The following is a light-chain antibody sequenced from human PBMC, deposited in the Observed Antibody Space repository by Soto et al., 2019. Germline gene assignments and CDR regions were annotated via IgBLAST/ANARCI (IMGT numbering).Light chain of an antibody. CDR3: SSYTSSSPWV. J-gene: IGLJ3*02. CDR1: SSDVGGYNY. CDR2: EVS. V-gene: IGLV2-14*01. Sequence: QSALTQPASVTGCPGQSIAISCTGTSSDVGGYNYVSWYQQHPGKAPKLMIYEVSNRPSGVSNRFSGSKSGNTASLIISGLQAEDEADYYCSSYTSSSPWVFGGGTKLTVL.